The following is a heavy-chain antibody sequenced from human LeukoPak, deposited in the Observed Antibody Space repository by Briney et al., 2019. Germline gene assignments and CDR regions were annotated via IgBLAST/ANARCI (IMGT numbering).Heavy chain of an antibody. CDR2: ISYDGSNK. CDR3: ARDLRSSQLFDY. Sequence: GGSLRLSCAASGFTFSSYAMHWVCQAPGKGLEWVAVISYDGSNKYYADSVKGRFTISRDNSKNTLYLQMNSLRAEDTAVYYCARDLRSSQLFDYWGQGTLVTVSS. CDR1: GFTFSSYA. V-gene: IGHV3-30-3*01. J-gene: IGHJ4*02. D-gene: IGHD6-6*01.